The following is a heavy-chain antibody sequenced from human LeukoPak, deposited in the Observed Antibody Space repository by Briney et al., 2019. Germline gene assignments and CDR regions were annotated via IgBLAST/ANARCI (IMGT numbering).Heavy chain of an antibody. J-gene: IGHJ3*02. CDR1: GYSFTSYW. V-gene: IGHV5-10-1*01. Sequence: HGESLKISCKGSGYSFTSYWISWVRQMPGNGLEWMGRIDPSDSYTNYSPSFQGHVTISADKSISTAYLQWSSLKASDTAMYYCARHDSNYGSDAFDIWGQGTMVTVSS. CDR2: IDPSDSYT. D-gene: IGHD3-10*01. CDR3: ARHDSNYGSDAFDI.